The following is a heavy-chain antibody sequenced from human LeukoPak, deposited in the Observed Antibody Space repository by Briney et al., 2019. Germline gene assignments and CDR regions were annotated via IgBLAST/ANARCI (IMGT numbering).Heavy chain of an antibody. CDR3: ARTTVTMSNWFDP. CDR2: ISPSGGST. V-gene: IGHV1-46*01. J-gene: IGHJ5*02. CDR1: GYTFTSNY. Sequence: ASVKVSCKAFGYTFTSNYMHWVRQAPGQGPEWMGVISPSGGSTTYAQKFQGRVTLTRDMSTSTDYLELSSLRSDDTAVYYCARTTVTMSNWFDPWGQGTLVTVSS. D-gene: IGHD4-17*01.